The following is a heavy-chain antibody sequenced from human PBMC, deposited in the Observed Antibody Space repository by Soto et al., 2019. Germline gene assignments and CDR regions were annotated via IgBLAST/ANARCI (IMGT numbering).Heavy chain of an antibody. CDR1: GFTFSSYA. V-gene: IGHV3-23*01. J-gene: IGHJ4*02. D-gene: IGHD3-10*01. CDR3: AKDIALRFGEWYFDY. CDR2: ISGSGGST. Sequence: GGSLRLSCAASGFTFSSYAMSWVRQAPGKGLEWVSAISGSGGSTYYADSVKGRFTISRDNSKNTLYLQMNSLRAEDTAVYYCAKDIALRFGEWYFDYWGQGTLVTVSS.